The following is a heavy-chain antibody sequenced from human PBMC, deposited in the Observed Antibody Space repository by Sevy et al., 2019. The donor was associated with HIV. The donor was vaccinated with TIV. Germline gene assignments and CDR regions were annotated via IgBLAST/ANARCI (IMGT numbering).Heavy chain of an antibody. Sequence: GESLKISCAASGLTVSGDYMSWVRQAPGKGLECVSILYSAGSSYYADSVKGRFTISRDNSKSTLYLQMNSLSADDTAVYYCATTRGSSFDYWGQGTLVTVSS. V-gene: IGHV3-66*01. J-gene: IGHJ4*02. CDR1: GLTVSGDY. D-gene: IGHD6-6*01. CDR3: ATTRGSSFDY. CDR2: LYSAGSS.